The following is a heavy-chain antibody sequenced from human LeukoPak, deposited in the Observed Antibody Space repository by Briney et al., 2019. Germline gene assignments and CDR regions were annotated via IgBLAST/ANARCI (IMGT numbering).Heavy chain of an antibody. CDR2: ISGSGGST. CDR3: AKDFRPIVY. Sequence: PGGSLRLSSAASGFTFSSYAMNWVRQAPGKGLEWVSAISGSGGSTYYADSVKGRLTISRDNSKNTLYLRMNIVRAEDTALYYCAKDFRPIVYWGQGTLVTVSS. V-gene: IGHV3-23*01. J-gene: IGHJ4*02. CDR1: GFTFSSYA.